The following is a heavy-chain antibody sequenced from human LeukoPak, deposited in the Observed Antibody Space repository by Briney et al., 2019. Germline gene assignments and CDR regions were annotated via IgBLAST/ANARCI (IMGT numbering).Heavy chain of an antibody. J-gene: IGHJ4*02. D-gene: IGHD3-3*01. CDR2: VHLDGRP. Sequence: SGTLSLTCAVSGGSVTSTNWWTWVRQPPGKGLEWIGEVHLDGRPNYNPSLTGRLTLSVDLYENHICLKLTSVTAADTAVYYCAREGGFYRPLDYLGQGTLVTVSS. CDR3: AREGGFYRPLDY. CDR1: GGSVTSTNW. V-gene: IGHV4-4*02.